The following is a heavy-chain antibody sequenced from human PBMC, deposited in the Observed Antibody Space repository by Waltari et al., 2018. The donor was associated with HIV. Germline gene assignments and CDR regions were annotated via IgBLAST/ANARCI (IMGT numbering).Heavy chain of an antibody. J-gene: IGHJ4*02. V-gene: IGHV3-30*03. CDR1: GFALSGFG. D-gene: IGHD2-2*01. CDR3: ARSPTPTKMPY. CDR2: SSYDAVKK. Sequence: QVQLVESGGGEVHPGESLRLSCNASGFALSGFGMHWVRQAPGKVLEWLAISSYDAVKKFYADSVKGRFTISRDNSRNLLFLQMTSLAPEDTAMYYCARSPTPTKMPYWGQGTRVTVST.